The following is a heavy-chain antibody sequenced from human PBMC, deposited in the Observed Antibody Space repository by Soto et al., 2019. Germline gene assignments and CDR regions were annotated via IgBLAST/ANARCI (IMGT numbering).Heavy chain of an antibody. CDR3: ERNLSTNSHYSGMDV. V-gene: IGHV1-69*01. Sequence: QVQLVQSGAEVKKPGSSVKVSCKASADTFSSSAFSWVRQAPGQGLEWMVGIIPFFHAANYAQRFQGRVTSTADESTSTVYVELGTLRSQETALYYWERNLSTNSHYSGMDVLGQGTTVTVSS. D-gene: IGHD1-7*01. J-gene: IGHJ6*02. CDR1: ADTFSSSA. CDR2: IIPFFHAA.